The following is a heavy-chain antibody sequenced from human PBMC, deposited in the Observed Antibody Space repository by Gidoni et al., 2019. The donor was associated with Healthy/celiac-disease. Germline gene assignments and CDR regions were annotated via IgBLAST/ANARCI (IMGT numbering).Heavy chain of an antibody. D-gene: IGHD3-22*01. V-gene: IGHV1-46*01. CDR2: GGST. CDR3: ARPPFKTYDSSGYQLDY. Sequence: GGSTSYAQKFQGRVTMTRDTSTSTVYMELSSLRSEDTAVYYCARPPFKTYDSSGYQLDYWGQGTLVTVSS. J-gene: IGHJ4*02.